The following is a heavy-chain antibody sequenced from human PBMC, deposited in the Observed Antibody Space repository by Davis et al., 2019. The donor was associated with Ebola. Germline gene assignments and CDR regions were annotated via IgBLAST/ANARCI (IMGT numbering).Heavy chain of an antibody. CDR2: ISYDGSNK. CDR1: GFTFSSYG. D-gene: IGHD3-10*01. CDR3: VRGGGWGSKEDY. J-gene: IGHJ4*02. Sequence: GGSLRLSCAASGFTFSSYGMHWVRQAPGKGLEWVAVISYDGSNKYYADSVKGRFTISRDNSKNTLYLQMNSLRAEDTAVYYCVRGGGWGSKEDYWGQGTMVTVSS. V-gene: IGHV3-30*03.